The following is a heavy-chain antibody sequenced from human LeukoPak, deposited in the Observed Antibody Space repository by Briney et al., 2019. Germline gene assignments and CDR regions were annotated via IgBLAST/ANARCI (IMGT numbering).Heavy chain of an antibody. V-gene: IGHV4-30-4*02. CDR3: ARDNRIYYGMDV. J-gene: IGHJ6*02. CDR1: GGSISSGNYY. Sequence: SETLSLTCSVSGGSISSGNYYWSWIRQPPGKGLEWIGYIYYSGSTYYNPSLKSRVIISVDTSKNQFSLKLSSVTAADTAVYYCARDNRIYYGMDVWGQGTTVTVSS. CDR2: IYYSGST. D-gene: IGHD2/OR15-2a*01.